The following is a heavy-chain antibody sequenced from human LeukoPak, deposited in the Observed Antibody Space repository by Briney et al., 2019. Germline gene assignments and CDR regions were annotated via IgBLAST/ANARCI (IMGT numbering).Heavy chain of an antibody. CDR2: ISWNSGSI. CDR3: AKSGPLLRFLEWSSFDY. V-gene: IGHV3-9*01. J-gene: IGHJ4*02. CDR1: GFTFDDYA. D-gene: IGHD3-3*01. Sequence: GRSLRLSCAASGFTFDDYAMHWVRHAPGKGLEWVSGISWNSGSIGYADSVKGRFTISRDNAKNSLYLQMNSLRAEDTALYYCAKSGPLLRFLEWSSFDYWGQGTLVTVSS.